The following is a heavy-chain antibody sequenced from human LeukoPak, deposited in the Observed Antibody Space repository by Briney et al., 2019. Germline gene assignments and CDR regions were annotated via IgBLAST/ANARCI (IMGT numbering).Heavy chain of an antibody. J-gene: IGHJ4*02. CDR3: ARGFRGRYYDSSGYYVFDY. Sequence: PSETLSLTCAVYGGSFSGYYWSWIRQPPGKGLEWIGEINHSGSTNYNPSLKSRVTISVDTSKNQFSLKLSSVTAADTAVYYCARGFRGRYYDSSGYYVFDYWGQGTLVTVSS. V-gene: IGHV4-34*01. CDR2: INHSGST. D-gene: IGHD3-22*01. CDR1: GGSFSGYY.